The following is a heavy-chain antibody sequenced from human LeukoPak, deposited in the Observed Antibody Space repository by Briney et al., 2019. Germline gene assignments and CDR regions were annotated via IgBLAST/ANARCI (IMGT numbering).Heavy chain of an antibody. V-gene: IGHV1-18*01. D-gene: IGHD2-15*01. Sequence: GASVKVSCKASGYSFTTYDISWVRQAPGQGLEWMGWINTHTGNTNYAQRLQDRVTVTTDTSTSTAYVELRSLRSDDTAVYYCARGPGGCTGGSCYFDYWGQGTLVTVSS. J-gene: IGHJ4*02. CDR1: GYSFTTYD. CDR3: ARGPGGCTGGSCYFDY. CDR2: INTHTGNT.